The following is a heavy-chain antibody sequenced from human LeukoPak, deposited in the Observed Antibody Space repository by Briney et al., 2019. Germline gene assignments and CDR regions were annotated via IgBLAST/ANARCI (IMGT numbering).Heavy chain of an antibody. CDR3: AKLSGSSWYYYYYYMDV. D-gene: IGHD6-13*01. J-gene: IGHJ6*03. V-gene: IGHV3-23*01. CDR1: GFTFSSYA. CDR2: ISGSGGST. Sequence: GGSLRLSCAASGFTFSSYAMSWVRQAPGKGLEWVSAISGSGGSTYYADSVKGRFTISRDNSKNTLYLQMNSLRAEHTAVYYCAKLSGSSWYYYYYYMDVWGKGTTVTVSS.